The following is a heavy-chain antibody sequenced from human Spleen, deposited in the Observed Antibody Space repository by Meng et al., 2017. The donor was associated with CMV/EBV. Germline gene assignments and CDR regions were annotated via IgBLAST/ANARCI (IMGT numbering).Heavy chain of an antibody. D-gene: IGHD6-13*01. J-gene: IGHJ4*02. CDR1: GFTFRNYE. CDR2: ITASGGST. V-gene: IGHV3-23*01. CDR3: AKAFSASWYREYYDD. Sequence: GESLKISCAASGFTFRNYEMNWVRQAPGKGLEWVSAITASGGSTDYADSVKGRFTVSRDNSKNTLYLQMSSLRAEDTALYYCAKAFSASWYREYYDDWGQGTLVTVSS.